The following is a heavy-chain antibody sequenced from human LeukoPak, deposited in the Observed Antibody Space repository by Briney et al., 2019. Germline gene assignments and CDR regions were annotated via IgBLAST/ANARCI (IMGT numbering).Heavy chain of an antibody. Sequence: GGSLRLSCAASGFTFSSYGMHWGRQAPGKGLGWVAVIWYDGRNKYYADSVKGRFTISRDNSKKALYLHMNSLSAEDTAVYYCARALNAELDYGDYDAGDCYYYYGMDVWGQGTTVTVSS. CDR2: IWYDGRNK. D-gene: IGHD4-17*01. J-gene: IGHJ6*02. CDR1: GFTFSSYG. V-gene: IGHV3-33*01. CDR3: ARALNAELDYGDYDAGDCYYYYGMDV.